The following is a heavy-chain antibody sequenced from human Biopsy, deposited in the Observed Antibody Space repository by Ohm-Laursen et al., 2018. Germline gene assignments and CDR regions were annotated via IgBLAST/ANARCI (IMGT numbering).Heavy chain of an antibody. D-gene: IGHD2-21*01. CDR1: GFTFSRYY. CDR2: INQDGSVK. CDR3: ARSLWPEDY. Sequence: GSLRLSCSASGFTFSRYYMSWVRLAPGKGLEWVANINQDGSVKNYVDSVKGRFTISRDNAENSVYLQMSSLRSEDTAVYYCARSLWPEDYWGQGTLVTVSS. J-gene: IGHJ4*02. V-gene: IGHV3-7*01.